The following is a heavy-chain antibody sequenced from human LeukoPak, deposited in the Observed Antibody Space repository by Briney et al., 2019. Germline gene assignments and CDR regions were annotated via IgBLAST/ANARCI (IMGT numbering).Heavy chain of an antibody. CDR2: ISSSGSIR. J-gene: IGHJ5*02. V-gene: IGHV3-48*02. CDR1: GLTFSTYS. Sequence: GGSLRLSCEVSGLTFSTYSMNWVRQAPGKGLEWISYISSSGSIRYYADSVKGRFTISRDNAKNSLYLQMNSLRDEDAAVYYCARGVIWFGESPKNWLGPDPWGQGTLVTVSS. CDR3: ARGVIWFGESPKNWLGPDP. D-gene: IGHD3-10*01.